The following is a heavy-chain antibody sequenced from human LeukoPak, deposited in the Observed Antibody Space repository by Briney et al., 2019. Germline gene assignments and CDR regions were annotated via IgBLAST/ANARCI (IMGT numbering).Heavy chain of an antibody. CDR2: IKQDRSEK. V-gene: IGHV3-7*03. D-gene: IGHD5-24*01. Sequence: GGSLRLSCAASGFTFTNYWMSWVRQAPGKGLELVANIKQDRSEKYYVDSVKGRFTISRDNAKNSVYLQMNSLRAEDTALYYCVRSITMFQHWGQGTLVTVSS. J-gene: IGHJ1*01. CDR3: VRSITMFQH. CDR1: GFTFTNYW.